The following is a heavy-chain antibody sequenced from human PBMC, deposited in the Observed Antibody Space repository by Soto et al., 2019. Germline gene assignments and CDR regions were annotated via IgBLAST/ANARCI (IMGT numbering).Heavy chain of an antibody. Sequence: QVQLVESGGGVVQPGRYLRLSCAASGFTFSSYGMHWVRQAPGKGLEWVAVIWYDGSNKYYADSVKGRFTISRDNSKNTLYLQMNSLRAEDTAVYYCARDEAVAGGAPLHYYYYGMDGWGQGTTVTVSS. CDR3: ARDEAVAGGAPLHYYYYGMDG. V-gene: IGHV3-33*01. J-gene: IGHJ6*02. CDR2: IWYDGSNK. CDR1: GFTFSSYG. D-gene: IGHD6-19*01.